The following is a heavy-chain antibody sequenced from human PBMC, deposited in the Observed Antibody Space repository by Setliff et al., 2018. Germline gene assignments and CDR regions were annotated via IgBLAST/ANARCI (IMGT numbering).Heavy chain of an antibody. CDR2: ILDDGVKK. CDR1: GFTFSTYR. J-gene: IGHJ4*02. Sequence: GGSLRLSCAASGFTFSTYRMHWVRQAPGKGLEWVAVILDDGVKKYHADSVKGRFTIARDTSKNTLYLQMNSLRPEDTAVYYCAGTCGGSGCYAGLESWGQGTPVTVSS. D-gene: IGHD2-15*01. CDR3: AGTCGGSGCYAGLES. V-gene: IGHV3-30*03.